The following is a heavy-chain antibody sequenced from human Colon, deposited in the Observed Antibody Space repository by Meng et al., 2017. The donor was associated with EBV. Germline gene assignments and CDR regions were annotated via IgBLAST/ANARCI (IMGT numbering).Heavy chain of an antibody. CDR3: ARVGAYCGGDCYHPR. CDR1: GGSLSSRNW. Sequence: GRLQETGPGLVKPSGTLSRTCAVSGGSLSSRNWWSWVRQPPGKGLEWIGEIYHSGSTNYNPSLKSRVTISVDESKNQFSLRLRSVTAADTAVYYCARVGAYCGGDCYHPRWGQGTLVTVSS. J-gene: IGHJ4*02. D-gene: IGHD2-21*02. V-gene: IGHV4-4*02. CDR2: IYHSGST.